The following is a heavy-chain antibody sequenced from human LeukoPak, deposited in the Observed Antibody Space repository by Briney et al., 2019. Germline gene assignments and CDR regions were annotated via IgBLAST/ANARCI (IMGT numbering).Heavy chain of an antibody. D-gene: IGHD3-9*01. CDR1: GGSISSGSYY. V-gene: IGHV4-61*02. CDR2: IYTSGST. J-gene: IGHJ4*02. Sequence: SETLSLTCTVSGGSISSGSYYWSWIRQPAGKGLEWIGRIYTSGSTNYNPPLKSRVTISVDTSKNQFSLKLSSVTAADTAVYYCASGVLRYFDWLYALDYWGQGTLVTVSS. CDR3: ASGVLRYFDWLYALDY.